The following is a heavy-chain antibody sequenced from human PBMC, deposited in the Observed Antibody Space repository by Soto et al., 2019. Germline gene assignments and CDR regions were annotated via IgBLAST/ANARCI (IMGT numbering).Heavy chain of an antibody. CDR1: GFTFSSYS. CDR2: ISSSSSTI. D-gene: IGHD3-3*01. Sequence: GGSLRLSCAASGFTFSSYSMNWVRQAPGKGLEWVSYISSSSSTIYYADSVKGRFTISRDNAKNSLYLQMNSLRAEDTDVYYCASTGPGGDFWSGYYKLSENYSYMDVWGKGTTVTVTS. V-gene: IGHV3-48*01. J-gene: IGHJ6*03. CDR3: ASTGPGGDFWSGYYKLSENYSYMDV.